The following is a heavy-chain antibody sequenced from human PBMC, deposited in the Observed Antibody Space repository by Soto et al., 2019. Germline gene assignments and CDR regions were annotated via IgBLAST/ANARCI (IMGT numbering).Heavy chain of an antibody. CDR3: ARHDYADRTFDL. J-gene: IGHJ3*01. CDR2: IQCSGDT. D-gene: IGHD5-12*01. V-gene: IGHV4-61*08. CDR1: GGSVGTGAYY. Sequence: PSETLSLTCIVSGGSVGTGAYYWSWIRQPPGGALEWIGYIQCSGDTNYNSSLKSRVTISVDRSRNRFSLKLTSVTAADTAFYYCARHDYADRTFDLWGQGTKVTVSS.